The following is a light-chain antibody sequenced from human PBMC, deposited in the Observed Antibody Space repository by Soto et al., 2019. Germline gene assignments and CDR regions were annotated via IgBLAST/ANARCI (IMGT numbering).Light chain of an antibody. CDR1: TGAVTSGHY. V-gene: IGLV7-46*01. J-gene: IGLJ2*01. CDR2: NTN. Sequence: QAVVTQEPSLTVSPGGIVTLTCASSTGAVTSGHYAYWFQQKPGQAPRTLIHNTNKKHSWTPARFSGSLLGGKAALTLSGAQPEDEADYYCLLYYVVAVVFGGGTQLTVL. CDR3: LLYYVVAVV.